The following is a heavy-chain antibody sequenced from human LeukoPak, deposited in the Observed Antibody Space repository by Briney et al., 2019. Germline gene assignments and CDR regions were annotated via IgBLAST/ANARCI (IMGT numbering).Heavy chain of an antibody. Sequence: ASVKVSCKASGYTXTGYYMHGVRQAPGQGLEWMGRINPNSGGTNYAQKFQGRVTMTKDTSISTGYMELSRLRSDDTAVYYCARAPLGYNWFDPWGQGTLVTVSS. J-gene: IGHJ5*02. CDR2: INPNSGGT. CDR1: GYTXTGYY. CDR3: ARAPLGYNWFDP. V-gene: IGHV1-2*06. D-gene: IGHD3-10*01.